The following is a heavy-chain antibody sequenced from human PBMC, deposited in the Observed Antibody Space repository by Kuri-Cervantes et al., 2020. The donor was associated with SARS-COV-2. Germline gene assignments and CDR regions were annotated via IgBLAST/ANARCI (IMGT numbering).Heavy chain of an antibody. D-gene: IGHD1-26*01. Sequence: GGSLRLSCAASGFSFSSYAMHWVRQAPGKGLEWVALISFDGNNKYYADSVKGRFTVSRDNSKNTLFLQMNSLRAEDSAVYYCAKQYSGYFYTPCLDWGQGTLVTVSS. CDR2: ISFDGNNK. CDR1: GFSFSSYA. J-gene: IGHJ4*02. V-gene: IGHV3-30*18. CDR3: AKQYSGYFYTPCLD.